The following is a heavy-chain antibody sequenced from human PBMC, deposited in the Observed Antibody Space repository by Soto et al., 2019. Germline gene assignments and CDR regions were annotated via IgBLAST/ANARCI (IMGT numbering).Heavy chain of an antibody. V-gene: IGHV3-9*01. CDR3: AKSREPMLGDVPGWYFDY. CDR2: ISWNSGSI. D-gene: IGHD3-10*02. Sequence: EVQLVESGGGLVQPGRSLRLSCAASGFTFDDYAMHWVRQAPGKGLEWVSGISWNSGSIGYADSVKGRFTISRDNAKNSLYLQMNSLRAEDTALYYGAKSREPMLGDVPGWYFDYWGQGTLVTVSS. CDR1: GFTFDDYA. J-gene: IGHJ4*02.